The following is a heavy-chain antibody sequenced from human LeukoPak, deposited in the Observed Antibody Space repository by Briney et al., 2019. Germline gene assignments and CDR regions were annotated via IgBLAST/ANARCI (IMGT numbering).Heavy chain of an antibody. CDR2: VRSDGGIK. V-gene: IGHV3-30*02. D-gene: IGHD2-2*01. Sequence: GGSLRLSCAASGFTFSNYGMHWVRQAPGKGLEWVAFVRSDGGIKYYADSVKGRFTISRDNSRTTLHLQMNSLRAEDTAVYHCAKDLPAAYFDYWGQGTLVTVSS. J-gene: IGHJ4*02. CDR3: AKDLPAAYFDY. CDR1: GFTFSNYG.